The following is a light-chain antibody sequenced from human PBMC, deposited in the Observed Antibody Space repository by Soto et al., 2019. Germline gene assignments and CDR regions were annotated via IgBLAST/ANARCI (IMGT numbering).Light chain of an antibody. CDR1: QSISSW. V-gene: IGKV1-5*03. CDR3: QQYISRWT. Sequence: DIQMTQSPSTLSASVGDRVTITCRASQSISSWLAWYQQKPGKAPKLLIYKASLLASGVPSRCSGSGSGTECHLPISGVQPDDFATSRGQQYISRWTFGQGTKVEIK. J-gene: IGKJ1*01. CDR2: KAS.